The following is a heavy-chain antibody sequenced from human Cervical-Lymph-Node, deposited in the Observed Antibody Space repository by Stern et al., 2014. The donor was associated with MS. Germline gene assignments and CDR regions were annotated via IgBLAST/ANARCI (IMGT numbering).Heavy chain of an antibody. CDR1: GFTFSDYS. V-gene: IGHV3-21*01. D-gene: IGHD3-10*01. CDR2: STSNGTYT. Sequence: EVQLVESGGGLVKPGGSLRLSCATSGFTFSDYSMHWVRQAPGKGLEWVSSSTSNGTYTFYADAVKGRFSRSRDNAKNSVFLHIHSLRAEDTAVYYCARRGGIHYFDYWGRGTLVTVSS. J-gene: IGHJ4*02. CDR3: ARRGGIHYFDY.